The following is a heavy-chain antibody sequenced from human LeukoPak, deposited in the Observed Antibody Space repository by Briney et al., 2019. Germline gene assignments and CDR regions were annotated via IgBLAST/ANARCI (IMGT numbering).Heavy chain of an antibody. D-gene: IGHD4-17*01. V-gene: IGHV3-23*01. CDR1: GFTFSSYA. J-gene: IGHJ6*02. CDR3: ATTVLRTTVTTYYGMDV. CDR2: ISGSGGST. Sequence: PGGSLRLSCAASGFTFSSYAMSWVRQAPGKGLEWVLAISGSGGSTYYADSVKGRFTISRDNSKNTLYLQMNSLRAEDTAVYYCATTVLRTTVTTYYGMDVWGQGTTVTVSS.